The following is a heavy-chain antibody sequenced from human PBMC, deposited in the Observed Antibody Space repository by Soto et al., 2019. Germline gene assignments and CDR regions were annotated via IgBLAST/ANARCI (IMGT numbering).Heavy chain of an antibody. V-gene: IGHV1-3*01. CDR2: ISGGSGNT. CDR1: GYTFTSYA. J-gene: IGHJ5*02. Sequence: VASVKVSCKASGYTFTSYAMHWVRQAPGQRLEWMGWISGGSGNTKYSQKFQGRVTITRDTSASTAYMELSSLRSEDTAVYYCARDGSGSYNDHWGQGTLVTVSS. D-gene: IGHD3-10*01. CDR3: ARDGSGSYNDH.